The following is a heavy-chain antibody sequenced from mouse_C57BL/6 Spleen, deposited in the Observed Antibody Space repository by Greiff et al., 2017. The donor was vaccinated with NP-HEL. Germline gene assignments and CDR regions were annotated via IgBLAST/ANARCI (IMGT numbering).Heavy chain of an antibody. J-gene: IGHJ2*01. CDR1: GYAFSSSW. CDR3: ARSFYYFDY. V-gene: IGHV1-82*01. Sequence: VQVVESGPELVKPGASVKISCKASGYAFSSSWMNWVKQRPGKGLEWIGRIYPGDGDTNYNGKFKGKATLTADKSSSTAYMQLSSLTSEDSAVYFCARSFYYFDYWGQGTTLTVSS. CDR2: IYPGDGDT.